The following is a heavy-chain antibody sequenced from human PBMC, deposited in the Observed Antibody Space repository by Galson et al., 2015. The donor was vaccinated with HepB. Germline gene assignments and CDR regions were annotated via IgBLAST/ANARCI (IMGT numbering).Heavy chain of an antibody. V-gene: IGHV3-74*01. CDR1: GFTFSNHW. CDR3: ARAKVGGWYVGFDI. Sequence: SLRLSCAASGFTFSNHWMHWVRQVPGKGLVWVSRINSDGSSTSYADSVKGRFTIFRDNAKNTLSLLMNSLGAEDTAVYYRARAKVGGWYVGFDIWGQGTKVTVSS. J-gene: IGHJ3*02. D-gene: IGHD6-19*01. CDR2: INSDGSST.